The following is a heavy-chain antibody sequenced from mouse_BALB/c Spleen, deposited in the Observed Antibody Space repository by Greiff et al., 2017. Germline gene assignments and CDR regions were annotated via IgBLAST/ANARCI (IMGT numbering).Heavy chain of an antibody. V-gene: IGHV5-12-1*01. J-gene: IGHJ3*01. Sequence: EVKLMESGGGLVKPGGSLKLSCAASGFAFSSYDMSWVRQTPEKRLEWVAYISSGGGSTYYPDTVKGRFTISRDNAKNTLYLQMSSLKSEDTAMYYWARHGGLRRSSWFAYWGQGTLVTVSA. D-gene: IGHD2-4*01. CDR3: ARHGGLRRSSWFAY. CDR1: GFAFSSYD. CDR2: ISSGGGST.